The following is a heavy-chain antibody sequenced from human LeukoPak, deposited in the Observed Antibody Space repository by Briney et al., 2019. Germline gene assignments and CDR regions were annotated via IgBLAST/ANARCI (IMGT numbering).Heavy chain of an antibody. J-gene: IGHJ4*02. Sequence: GASVKVSCKTSGYSFTGHYIHWVRQAPGQGLEWMGWINPNTGGTNFAQKFQGRVTMTRDTSITTTHMDLSSLRSDDTAVYYCARVDQWLAYDYWGQGTLVTVSS. CDR2: INPNTGGT. V-gene: IGHV1-2*02. CDR3: ARVDQWLAYDY. CDR1: GYSFTGHY. D-gene: IGHD6-19*01.